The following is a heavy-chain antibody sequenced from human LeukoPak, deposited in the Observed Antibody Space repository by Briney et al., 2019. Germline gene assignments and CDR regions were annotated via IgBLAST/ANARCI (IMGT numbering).Heavy chain of an antibody. D-gene: IGHD4-17*01. CDR2: ISGSGGST. CDR1: GFTFSSYA. CDR3: AKDLADYGDYVHCFDY. Sequence: GGSLRLSCAASGFTFSSYAMSWVRQAPGKGLEWVSAISGSGGSTYYADSVKGRFTISRDNSKNTLYLQMDSLRAEDTAVYYCAKDLADYGDYVHCFDYWGQGTLVTVSS. V-gene: IGHV3-23*01. J-gene: IGHJ4*02.